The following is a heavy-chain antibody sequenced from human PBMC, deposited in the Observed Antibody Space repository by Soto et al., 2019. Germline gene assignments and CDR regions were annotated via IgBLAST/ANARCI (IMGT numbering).Heavy chain of an antibody. J-gene: IGHJ4*02. CDR1: GGSISSSIYY. V-gene: IGHV4-39*01. CDR3: ARQLGIVVVTAMYYFDY. CDR2: IYYSGST. Sequence: SETLSVTCTVSGGSISSSIYYWGWTRHPPGKGLEWIGSIYYSGSTYYNPSLKSRVTISVDTSKNQFSLKLSSVTAADTAVYYCARQLGIVVVTAMYYFDYWGQGTLVTVSS. D-gene: IGHD2-21*02.